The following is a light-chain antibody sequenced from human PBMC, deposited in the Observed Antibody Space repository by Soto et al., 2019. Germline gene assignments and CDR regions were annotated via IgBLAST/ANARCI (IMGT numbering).Light chain of an antibody. CDR3: SSYSISTAYL. CDR2: EVR. J-gene: IGLJ1*01. Sequence: QSVLTQPASVPGSPGQSITISCTGTSSDVGGYDYVSWYQLHPGKAPKLMVFEVRNRPSGVSYRFSGSKSGNTASLTISGLQAEDEADYFCSSYSISTAYLFGTGAKV. CDR1: SSDVGGYDY. V-gene: IGLV2-14*01.